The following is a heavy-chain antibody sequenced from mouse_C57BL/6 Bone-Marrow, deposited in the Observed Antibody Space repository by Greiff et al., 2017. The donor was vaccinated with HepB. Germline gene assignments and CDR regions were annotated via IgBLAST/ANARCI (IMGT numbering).Heavy chain of an antibody. J-gene: IGHJ4*01. Sequence: VQLQQSGAELVRPGASVKLSCKASGYTFTDYYINWVKQRPGQGLEWIARIYPGSGNTYYNEKFKGKATLTAEKSSSTAYMQLSSLTSEDSAVYFCAGYRGAMDYWGQGTSVTVSS. CDR1: GYTFTDYY. CDR2: IYPGSGNT. CDR3: AGYRGAMDY. D-gene: IGHD2-14*01. V-gene: IGHV1-76*01.